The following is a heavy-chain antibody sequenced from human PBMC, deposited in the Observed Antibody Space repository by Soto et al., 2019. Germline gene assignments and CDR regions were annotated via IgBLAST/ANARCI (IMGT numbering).Heavy chain of an antibody. CDR2: ISAYNGNT. CDR1: GYTFTSYG. CDR3: ARVEQTYYYDSSGYYYVY. Sequence: ASVKVSCKASGYTFTSYGISWVRQAPGQGLEWMGWISAYNGNTNYAQKLQGRVTMTTDTSTSTAYMELRSLRPDDTAVYYCARVEQTYYYDSSGYYYVYWGQGTLVTVSS. J-gene: IGHJ4*02. D-gene: IGHD3-22*01. V-gene: IGHV1-18*01.